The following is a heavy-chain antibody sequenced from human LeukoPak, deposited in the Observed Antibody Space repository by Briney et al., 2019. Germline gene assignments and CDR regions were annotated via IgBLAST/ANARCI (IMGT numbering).Heavy chain of an antibody. CDR1: GFTLSSYW. D-gene: IGHD6-19*01. CDR2: IKGGGSER. V-gene: IGHV3-7*01. J-gene: IGHJ4*02. CDR3: ASGRGWLIES. Sequence: PGGSLRLSCAASGFTLSSYWMNWVRQAPGKGLEWVANIKGGGSERHYVGSVKGRFPICGDNATNSLYLETDSLRGEYTAVYYCASGRGWLIESWGQGTLVTVSS.